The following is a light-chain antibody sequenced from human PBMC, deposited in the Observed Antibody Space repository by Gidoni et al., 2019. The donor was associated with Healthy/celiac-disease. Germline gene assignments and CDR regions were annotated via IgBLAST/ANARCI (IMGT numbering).Light chain of an antibody. Sequence: EIVMTQSPATLSVSPGERATLSCRASQSVSSNLAWYQQKPGQAPRLLIYGASTRATGIPARFSGRGSGTEFTLTISSLQSEDFAVDYCQQYNNWPRGTFGQGTKVEIK. V-gene: IGKV3-15*01. CDR3: QQYNNWPRGT. J-gene: IGKJ1*01. CDR2: GAS. CDR1: QSVSSN.